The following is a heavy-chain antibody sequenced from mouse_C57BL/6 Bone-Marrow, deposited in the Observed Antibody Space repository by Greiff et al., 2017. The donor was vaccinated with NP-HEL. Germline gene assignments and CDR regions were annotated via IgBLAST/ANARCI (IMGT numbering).Heavy chain of an antibody. V-gene: IGHV1-52*01. CDR3: ARSGTVVASGYCDV. J-gene: IGHJ1*03. Sequence: QVQLQQPGAELVRPGSSVKLSCKASGYTFTSYWMHWVKQRPIQGLEWIGNIDPSDSETHYNQKFKDKATLTVDKSSSTAYMQLSSLTSEDSAVYYCARSGTVVASGYCDVWGTGTTVTVSS. D-gene: IGHD1-1*01. CDR1: GYTFTSYW. CDR2: IDPSDSET.